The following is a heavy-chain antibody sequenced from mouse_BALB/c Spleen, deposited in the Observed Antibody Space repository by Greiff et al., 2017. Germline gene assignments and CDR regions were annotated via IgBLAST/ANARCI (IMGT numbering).Heavy chain of an antibody. CDR1: GYAFSSYW. CDR2: IYPGDGDT. Sequence: VQLQESGAELVRPGSSVKISCKASGYAFSSYWMNWVKQRPGQGLEWIGQIYPGDGDTNYNGKFKGKATLTADKSSSTAYMQLSSLTSEDSAVYFCARSIPWYFDDWGAGTTVTVSA. CDR3: ARSIPWYFDD. V-gene: IGHV1-80*01. J-gene: IGHJ1*01.